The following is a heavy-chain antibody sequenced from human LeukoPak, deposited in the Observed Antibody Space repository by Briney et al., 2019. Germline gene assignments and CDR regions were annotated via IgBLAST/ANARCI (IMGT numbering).Heavy chain of an antibody. CDR2: ISSSGSTI. Sequence: GGSLRLSCAASGFTFSDYYMSWIRQAPGKGLEWVSYISSSGSTIYYADSVNGRFPISRDNAKNSLYLQMNSLRAEDTAVYYCARHSSSSFFDYWGQGTLVTVSS. CDR1: GFTFSDYY. V-gene: IGHV3-11*01. J-gene: IGHJ4*02. D-gene: IGHD6-6*01. CDR3: ARHSSSSFFDY.